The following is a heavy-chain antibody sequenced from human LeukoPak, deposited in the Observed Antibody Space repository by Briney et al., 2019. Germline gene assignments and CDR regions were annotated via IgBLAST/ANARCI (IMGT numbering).Heavy chain of an antibody. CDR2: ISAYNGNT. V-gene: IGHV1-18*01. J-gene: IGHJ4*02. D-gene: IGHD3-22*01. CDR3: ASPTRDYYDSSGYPWDY. Sequence: ASVKVSCKASGYTFTSYGISWVRQAPGQGLEWMGWISAYNGNTNYAQKLQGRVTMTTDTSTSTAYMELRSLRSDDTAVYYCASPTRDYYDSSGYPWDYWGQGTLVTVSS. CDR1: GYTFTSYG.